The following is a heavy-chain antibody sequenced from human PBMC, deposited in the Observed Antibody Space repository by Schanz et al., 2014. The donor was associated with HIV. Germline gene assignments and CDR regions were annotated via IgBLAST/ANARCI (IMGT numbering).Heavy chain of an antibody. D-gene: IGHD6-6*01. Sequence: EEQMLESGGGLVQPGGSLRLSCAASGFTFSSYAMSWVRQAPGRGLEWVSDIRGGAGGTYYADSVKGRFTISRDNSKSTLYLQMNRLRAEDTAVYYCVGHGSSSSWGLGTLVTVSS. CDR2: IRGGAGGT. V-gene: IGHV3-23*01. J-gene: IGHJ5*02. CDR3: VGHGSSSS. CDR1: GFTFSSYA.